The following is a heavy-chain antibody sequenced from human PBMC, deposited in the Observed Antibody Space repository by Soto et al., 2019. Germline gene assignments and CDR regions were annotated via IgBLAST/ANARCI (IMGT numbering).Heavy chain of an antibody. CDR1: GFTFSSYG. CDR3: ARFKDGYNFYSDY. CDR2: IWYDGSNK. D-gene: IGHD5-12*01. J-gene: IGHJ4*02. V-gene: IGHV3-33*01. Sequence: QVQLVDSGGGVVQPGRSLRLSCAASGFTFSSYGMHWVRQAPGKGLEWVAVIWYDGSNKYYADSVKGRFTISRDNSKNTLYLQMNSLRAEDTAVYYCARFKDGYNFYSDYWGQGTLVTVSS.